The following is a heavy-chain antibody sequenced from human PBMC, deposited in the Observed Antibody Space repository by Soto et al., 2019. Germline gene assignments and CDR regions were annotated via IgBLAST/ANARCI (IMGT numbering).Heavy chain of an antibody. CDR1: GFIFDDYA. V-gene: IGHV3-9*01. J-gene: IGHJ6*02. CDR3: AKDISGRGSFYYYYGMDV. D-gene: IGHD1-26*01. Sequence: GGSLRLSCAASGFIFDDYAMHWVRRPPGKGLEWVSGISWNSGSIGYADSVKARFTISRDNDKKTLYLQMNSLRAEDTALYYCAKDISGRGSFYYYYGMDVWGQGTTVTVSS. CDR2: ISWNSGSI.